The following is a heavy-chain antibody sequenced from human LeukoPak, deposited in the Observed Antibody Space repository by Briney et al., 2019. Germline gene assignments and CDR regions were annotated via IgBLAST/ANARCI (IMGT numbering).Heavy chain of an antibody. Sequence: PSETLSLTCTVSGGSISSSSYYWGWIRQPPGKGLEWIGSIYYSGSTYYNPSLKSRVTISVDTSKNQFSLKLSSVTAADTAVYYCASLRSGSSWYDAFDIWGQGTMVTVSS. CDR1: GGSISSSSYY. D-gene: IGHD6-13*01. V-gene: IGHV4-39*01. J-gene: IGHJ3*02. CDR2: IYYSGST. CDR3: ASLRSGSSWYDAFDI.